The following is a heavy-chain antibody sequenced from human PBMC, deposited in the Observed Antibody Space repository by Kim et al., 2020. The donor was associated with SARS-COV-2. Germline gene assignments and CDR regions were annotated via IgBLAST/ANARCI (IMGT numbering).Heavy chain of an antibody. CDR2: ISWNSGSI. CDR3: AKSGYCSSTSCYLNAFD. Sequence: GGSLRLSCAASGFTFDDYAMHWVRQAPGKGLEWVSGISWNSGSIGYADSVKGRFTISRDNAKNSLYLQMNSLRAEDTALYYCAKSGYCSSTSCYLNAFD. V-gene: IGHV3-9*01. CDR1: GFTFDDYA. J-gene: IGHJ3*02. D-gene: IGHD2-2*03.